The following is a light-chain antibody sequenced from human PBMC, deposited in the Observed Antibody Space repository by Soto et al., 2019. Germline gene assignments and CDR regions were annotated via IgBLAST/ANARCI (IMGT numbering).Light chain of an antibody. CDR3: QLYGSSPTWA. J-gene: IGKJ1*01. V-gene: IGKV3-20*01. CDR2: GAS. Sequence: EIVLTQSPGTVSLSPGERATLSCRASQSVNSAYVAWYQQNPGQAPRVLIYGASTRATGIPHRFSGSGSGTDFSLTISRLEPEDSAMYYCQLYGSSPTWAFGQGTKVEIK. CDR1: QSVNSAY.